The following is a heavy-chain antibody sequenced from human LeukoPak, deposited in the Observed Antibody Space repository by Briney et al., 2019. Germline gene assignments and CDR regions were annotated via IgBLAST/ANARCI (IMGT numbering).Heavy chain of an antibody. CDR3: ARDTYIIAVALSPYFDY. CDR2: IYHSGST. J-gene: IGHJ4*02. V-gene: IGHV4-39*07. Sequence: SETLSLTCTVSGGSINSSTYYWGWIRQPPGKGLEWIGSIYHSGSTYYNPSLKSRVTISVDTSKNQFSLKLSSVTAADTAVYYCARDTYIIAVALSPYFDYWGQGTLVTVSS. D-gene: IGHD6-19*01. CDR1: GGSINSSTYY.